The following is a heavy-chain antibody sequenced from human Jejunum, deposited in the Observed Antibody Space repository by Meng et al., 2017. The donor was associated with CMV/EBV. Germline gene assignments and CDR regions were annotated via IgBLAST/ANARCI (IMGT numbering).Heavy chain of an antibody. D-gene: IGHD2-2*01. Sequence: QPQLQESGPGLVKPSETLSLTCTVSGDSISSGRHFWGWIRQAPGKGLEWIATIHYTETTHYNPSLKSRITISVDTSKNQISLKVNSVTAADTAMYYCAADISTAWFYYWGQGTLVTVSS. CDR3: AADISTAWFYY. CDR2: IHYTETT. J-gene: IGHJ4*02. V-gene: IGHV4-39*07. CDR1: GDSISSGRHF.